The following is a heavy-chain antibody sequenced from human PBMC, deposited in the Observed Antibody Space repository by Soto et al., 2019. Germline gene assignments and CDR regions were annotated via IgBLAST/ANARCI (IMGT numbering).Heavy chain of an antibody. CDR3: ATLYYYGSRSPFDY. V-gene: IGHV3-64*01. CDR2: ISSNGGST. D-gene: IGHD3-10*01. CDR1: GFTFSSYA. Sequence: GGSLRLSCAASGFTFSSYAMHWVRQAPGKGLEYVSAISSNGGSTYYANSVKGRFTISRDNSKNTLYLQMGSLRAEDMAVYYCATLYYYGSRSPFDYWGQGTLVTVSS. J-gene: IGHJ4*02.